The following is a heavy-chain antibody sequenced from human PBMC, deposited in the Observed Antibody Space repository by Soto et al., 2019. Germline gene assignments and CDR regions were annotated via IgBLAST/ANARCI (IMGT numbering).Heavy chain of an antibody. Sequence: EVQLLESGGGFLQPGGSLRLSCAASGFTFSSYAMSWVRQAPGKGLKWVSAISGRGGSTFYADSVRGRFTISRDNSNNTLYLQMNSLRAEDTALYYCAKVGLAMADPYYFDSWGRGSLVTVSS. V-gene: IGHV3-23*01. CDR3: AKVGLAMADPYYFDS. D-gene: IGHD3-16*01. CDR2: ISGRGGST. CDR1: GFTFSSYA. J-gene: IGHJ4*02.